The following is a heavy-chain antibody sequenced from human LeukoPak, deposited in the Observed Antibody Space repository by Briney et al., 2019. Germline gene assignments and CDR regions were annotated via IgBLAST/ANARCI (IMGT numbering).Heavy chain of an antibody. CDR2: ISTSSSYI. V-gene: IGHV3-21*01. D-gene: IGHD6-19*01. Sequence: GGSLRLSCAASGFTLSSYSMNWVRQATGKGLEWVSSISTSSSYIFYADSVKGRFTISRDNVKNSLYQQMNSLRAEDTAVYYCARGSSSGLGAFDLWGQGTMVTVSS. J-gene: IGHJ3*01. CDR1: GFTLSSYS. CDR3: ARGSSSGLGAFDL.